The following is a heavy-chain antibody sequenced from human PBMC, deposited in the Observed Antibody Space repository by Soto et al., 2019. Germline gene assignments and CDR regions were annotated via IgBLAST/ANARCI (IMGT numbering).Heavy chain of an antibody. J-gene: IGHJ5*02. CDR2: IYYSGST. CDR1: GGSISSYY. V-gene: IGHV4-59*01. Sequence: SETLSLTCTVSGGSISSYYWSWIRQPPGKGLEWIGYIYYSGSTNYNPSLKSRVTISVDTSKNQFSLKLSSVTAADTAVYYCARDTRINWFDPWGQGTLVTVSS. CDR3: ARDTRINWFDP.